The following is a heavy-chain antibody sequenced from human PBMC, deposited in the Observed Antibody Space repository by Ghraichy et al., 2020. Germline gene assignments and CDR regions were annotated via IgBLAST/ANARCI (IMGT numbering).Heavy chain of an antibody. D-gene: IGHD2-15*01. CDR3: AREGPLGYCSGGSCYPFDY. J-gene: IGHJ4*02. CDR2: IYTSGST. CDR1: GGSISSGSYY. V-gene: IGHV4-61*02. Sequence: ILSLTCTVSGGSISSGSYYWSWIRQPAGKGLEWIGRIYTSGSTNYNPSLKSRVTISVDTSKNQFSLKLSSVTAADTAVYYCAREGPLGYCSGGSCYPFDYWGQGTLVTVSS.